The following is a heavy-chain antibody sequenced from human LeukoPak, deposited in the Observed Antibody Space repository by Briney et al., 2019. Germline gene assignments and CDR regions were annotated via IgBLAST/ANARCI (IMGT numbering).Heavy chain of an antibody. CDR3: ARTAMVGSYYFDY. V-gene: IGHV3-11*01. D-gene: IGHD5-18*01. J-gene: IGHJ4*02. CDR2: ISSSGSTI. CDR1: GGSISSYY. Sequence: LSLTCTVSGGSISSYYWSWIRQPPGKGLEWVSYISSSGSTIYYADSVKGRFTISRDNAKNSLYLQMNSLRAEDTAVYYCARTAMVGSYYFDYWGQGTLVTVSS.